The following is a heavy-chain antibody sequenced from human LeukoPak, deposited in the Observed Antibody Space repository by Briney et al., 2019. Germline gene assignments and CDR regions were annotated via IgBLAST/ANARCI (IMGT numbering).Heavy chain of an antibody. CDR3: ARTRGTYGDSFYDY. CDR2: ISSPGST. J-gene: IGHJ4*02. V-gene: IGHV4-4*07. Sequence: RISSPGSTNYNPSLQSRVTMSVDTPRNQFSLKLDSVTAADTAVYYCARTRGTYGDSFYDYWGQGTLVTVSS. D-gene: IGHD2-21*02.